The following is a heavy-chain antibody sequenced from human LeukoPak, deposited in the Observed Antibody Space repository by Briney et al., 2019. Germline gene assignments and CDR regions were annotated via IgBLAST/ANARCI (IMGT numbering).Heavy chain of an antibody. D-gene: IGHD5-24*01. CDR1: GGSISSGGYY. J-gene: IGHJ3*02. CDR2: IYHSGST. CDR3: ARVSEEMATMKYAFDI. Sequence: SQTLSLTCTVSGGSISSGGYYWSWIRQPPGKGLEWIGYIYHSGSTYYNPSLKSRVTISVDRSKNQFSLKLSSVTAADTAVYYCARVSEEMATMKYAFDIWGQGTMVTVSS. V-gene: IGHV4-30-2*01.